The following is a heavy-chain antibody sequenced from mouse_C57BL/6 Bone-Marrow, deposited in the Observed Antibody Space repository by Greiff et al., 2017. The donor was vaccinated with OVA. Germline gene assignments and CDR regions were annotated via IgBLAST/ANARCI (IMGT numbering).Heavy chain of an antibody. J-gene: IGHJ3*01. D-gene: IGHD2-5*01. CDR1: GYTFTSYG. Sequence: VKLQESGAELARPGASVKLSCKASGYTFTSYGISWVKQRTGQGLEWIGEIYPRSGNTYYNEKFKGKATLTADKSSSTAYMALRSLTSEDSAVEFCAREEPYYSTYRFAYWGQGTLVTVSA. CDR3: AREEPYYSTYRFAY. V-gene: IGHV1-81*01. CDR2: IYPRSGNT.